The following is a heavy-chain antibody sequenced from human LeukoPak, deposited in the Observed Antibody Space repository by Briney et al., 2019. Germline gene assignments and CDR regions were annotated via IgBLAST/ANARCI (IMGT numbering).Heavy chain of an antibody. V-gene: IGHV1-18*01. Sequence: ASVKVSCKASGYTFTSYGIIWVRQAPGQGLEWMGWISAYNGNTNYAQKLQGRVTMTTDTSTSTAYMELRSLRSDDTAVYYCARGGGSAPILYYFDYWGQGTLVTVSS. CDR1: GYTFTSYG. CDR3: ARGGGSAPILYYFDY. J-gene: IGHJ4*02. CDR2: ISAYNGNT. D-gene: IGHD2-15*01.